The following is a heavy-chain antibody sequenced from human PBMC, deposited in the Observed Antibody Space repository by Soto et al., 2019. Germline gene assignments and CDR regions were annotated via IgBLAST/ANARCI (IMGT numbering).Heavy chain of an antibody. Sequence: QVQLQESGPGLVRPSETLSLTCTVSGVSINNFFWSWIRQTPGKGLEWIGYVSQGWTAAYLSEGETTGYNPALESRATISLDLPKNQFSLRLTSVTAADTAVYYCARDRGGITVSSKPLGEWFDPWGQGTLVTVSS. J-gene: IGHJ5*02. D-gene: IGHD3-16*01. CDR1: GVSINNFF. V-gene: IGHV4-59*01. CDR2: VSQGWTAAYLSEGETT. CDR3: ARDRGGITVSSKPLGEWFDP.